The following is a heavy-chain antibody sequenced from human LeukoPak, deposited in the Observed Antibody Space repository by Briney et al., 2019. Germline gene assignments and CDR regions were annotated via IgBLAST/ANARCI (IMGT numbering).Heavy chain of an antibody. CDR3: ARDRGYSYGPDY. CDR2: IIPILGIA. Sequence: GSSVKVSCKASGGTFSSYAISWVRQARGQGLEWMGRIIPILGIANYAQKFQGRVTITADKSTSTAYMELSSLRSEDTAVYYCARDRGYSYGPDYWGQGTLDTVSS. CDR1: GGTFSSYA. D-gene: IGHD5-18*01. V-gene: IGHV1-69*04. J-gene: IGHJ4*02.